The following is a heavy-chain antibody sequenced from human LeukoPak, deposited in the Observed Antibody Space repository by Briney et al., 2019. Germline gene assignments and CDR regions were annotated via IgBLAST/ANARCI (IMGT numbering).Heavy chain of an antibody. V-gene: IGHV3-74*01. D-gene: IGHD7-27*01. CDR1: GFTFSSYW. CDR3: ARGRAPWDYYYMDV. CDR2: INTDGSST. J-gene: IGHJ6*03. Sequence: PGGSLRLSCAASGFTFSSYWMHWVRQAPGKGLVWVSRINTDGSSTSYADSVKGRFTISRDNAKNTLYLQMNSLRAEDTAVYYCARGRAPWDYYYMDVWGKGTTVTVSS.